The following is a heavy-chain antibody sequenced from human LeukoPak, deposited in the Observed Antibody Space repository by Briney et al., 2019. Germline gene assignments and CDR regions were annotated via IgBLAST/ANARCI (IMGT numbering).Heavy chain of an antibody. CDR2: ISYDGSNK. CDR3: AKDLNGGDHDY. Sequence: PGGSLRLSCAASGFTFSSYGMHWVRQAPGKGLEWVAVISYDGSNKYYADSVKGRFTISRDNSKNTLYLQMNSLRAEDTAVYYCAKDLNGGDHDYWGPGTLVTVSS. CDR1: GFTFSSYG. D-gene: IGHD4-17*01. V-gene: IGHV3-30*18. J-gene: IGHJ4*02.